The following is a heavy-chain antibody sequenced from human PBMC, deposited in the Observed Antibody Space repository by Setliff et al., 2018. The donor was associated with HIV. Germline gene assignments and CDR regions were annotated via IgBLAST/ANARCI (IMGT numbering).Heavy chain of an antibody. Sequence: GASVKVSCKASGYTFTSYDINWVRQATGQGLEWMGWMNPNSGNTGYAQKFQGRVTMTRNTSISTAYMELSSLRSEDTAVYYCARVAHSSSYHYYGMDVWGQGTTVTVSS. V-gene: IGHV1-8*02. CDR1: GYTFTSYD. D-gene: IGHD6-19*01. CDR3: ARVAHSSSYHYYGMDV. J-gene: IGHJ6*02. CDR2: MNPNSGNT.